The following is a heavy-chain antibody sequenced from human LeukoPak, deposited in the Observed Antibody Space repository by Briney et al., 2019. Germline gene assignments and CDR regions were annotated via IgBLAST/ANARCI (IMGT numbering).Heavy chain of an antibody. CDR2: VYSSGNT. D-gene: IGHD1-14*01. CDR3: ARATGHTFDY. V-gene: IGHV4-59*01. J-gene: IGHJ4*02. Sequence: SETLSLTCTVSGGSISSYYWSWIRQPPGKGLEWIGYVYSSGNTNYNPPLKSRVTIAVDTSKNQFSLNLNSVTAADTAVYYCARATGHTFDYWGQGTLVTVSS. CDR1: GGSISSYY.